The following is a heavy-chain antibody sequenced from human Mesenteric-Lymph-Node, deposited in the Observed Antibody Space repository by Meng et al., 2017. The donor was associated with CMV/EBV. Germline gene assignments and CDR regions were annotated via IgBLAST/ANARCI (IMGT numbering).Heavy chain of an antibody. Sequence: KVSCKGSGYSFTSYWIGWVRQMPGKGLEWMGMIFPADSDTRYNPSFQGQVTISADGSISTAYLQWSSLKASDTAMYYCARHSIPWVEALAVDIWGQGTMVTVSS. J-gene: IGHJ3*02. D-gene: IGHD2-15*01. CDR2: IFPADSDT. V-gene: IGHV5-51*01. CDR3: ARHSIPWVEALAVDI. CDR1: GYSFTSYW.